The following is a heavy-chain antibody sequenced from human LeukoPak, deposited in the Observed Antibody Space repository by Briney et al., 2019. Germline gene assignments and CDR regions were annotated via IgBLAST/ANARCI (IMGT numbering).Heavy chain of an antibody. V-gene: IGHV3-23*01. CDR1: GFTFSNFA. CDR3: AKRRSTATTVDS. CDR2: ISPSGDST. J-gene: IGHJ4*02. D-gene: IGHD4-17*01. Sequence: GGSLRLSCTASGFTFSNFALSWVSQAPGKGLEWVSAISPSGDSTYYTDSVKGRFTISRDTSRNTLYLQMNSLRAEDTAVYYCAKRRSTATTVDSWGQGTLVTVSS.